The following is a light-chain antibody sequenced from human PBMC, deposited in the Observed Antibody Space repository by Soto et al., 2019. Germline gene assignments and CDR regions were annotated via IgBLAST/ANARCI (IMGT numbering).Light chain of an antibody. CDR1: QSVTSD. J-gene: IGKJ2*01. Sequence: EIVMTQSPATLSVSPGERVTLSCRASQSVTSDLAWYQQRPGQAPRLLIYGASTRATGIPARFSGSGSGTEFTHTISSLQSEDFAVYYCQQYNTWYTFGQGTKL. CDR3: QQYNTWYT. V-gene: IGKV3-15*01. CDR2: GAS.